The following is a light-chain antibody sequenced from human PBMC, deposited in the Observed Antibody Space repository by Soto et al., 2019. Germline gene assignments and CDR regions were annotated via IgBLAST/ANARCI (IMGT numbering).Light chain of an antibody. J-gene: IGKJ1*01. Sequence: EIVMTQSPATLSVSPGERATLSCRASQSVSSNLAWYQQKPCQAPRLLIYGASTRATGIPGRFSGSGSGTEFTLTISSLQSAAFAVYYCQQYNNWPPPWTFGQGTKVEIK. CDR2: GAS. CDR1: QSVSSN. V-gene: IGKV3-15*01. CDR3: QQYNNWPPPWT.